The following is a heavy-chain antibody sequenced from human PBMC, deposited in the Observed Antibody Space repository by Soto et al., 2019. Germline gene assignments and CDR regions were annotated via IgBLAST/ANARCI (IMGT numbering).Heavy chain of an antibody. V-gene: IGHV4-39*01. Sequence: HLQLQESGPGLVKPSETLSLTCTVSDDSITSGAYYWGWIRQPPGKGLEWIGTIQYRGSTYYNPSLKSRLTMSLDTAMNQFSLRRTSVTAADRVVYLCAGIFWFGDLLVAYWGPGNLVTVSS. J-gene: IGHJ4*02. CDR3: AGIFWFGDLLVAY. CDR2: IQYRGST. D-gene: IGHD3-10*01. CDR1: DDSITSGAYY.